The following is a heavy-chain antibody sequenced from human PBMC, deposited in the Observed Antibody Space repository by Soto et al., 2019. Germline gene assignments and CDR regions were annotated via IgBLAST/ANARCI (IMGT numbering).Heavy chain of an antibody. CDR1: GFIVSDTY. Sequence: PGGSLRVSCTASGFIVSDTYMNCDRQAPGKGLEWVSVISNRGDTHYADSVRGRFSLSRDIADNTLHLQMNNLRVEDTAVYYCAREPRYCRGGSCSITGDAFDIWGQGTMVT. J-gene: IGHJ3*02. V-gene: IGHV3-66*01. CDR2: ISNRGDT. CDR3: AREPRYCRGGSCSITGDAFDI. D-gene: IGHD2-15*01.